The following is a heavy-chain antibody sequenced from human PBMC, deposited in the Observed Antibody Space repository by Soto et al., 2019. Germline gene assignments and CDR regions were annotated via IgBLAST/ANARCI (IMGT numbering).Heavy chain of an antibody. V-gene: IGHV4-34*01. CDR3: ARMVRGVIISGYYYYYYMDV. Sequence: SETLSLTCAVYGGSFSGHYWSWIRQPPGKGLEWIGEINHSGSTNYNPSLKSRVTISVDTSKNQFSLKLSSVTAADTAVYYCARMVRGVIISGYYYYYYMDVWGKGTTVTVSS. D-gene: IGHD3-10*01. CDR1: GGSFSGHY. J-gene: IGHJ6*03. CDR2: INHSGST.